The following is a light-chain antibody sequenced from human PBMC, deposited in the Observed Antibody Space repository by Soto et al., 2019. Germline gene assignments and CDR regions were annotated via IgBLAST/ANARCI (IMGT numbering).Light chain of an antibody. CDR1: RSISSF. J-gene: IGKJ4*01. CDR3: QQRANWPPLT. Sequence: EIVLTQSPATLSLSPGERATLSCRASRSISSFLAWYQQKPGQAPRLLIYDTFNRATGIPARFSGSGSGTDFTLTISGLEPEDVAVYYCQQRANWPPLTFGGGTKVEI. CDR2: DTF. V-gene: IGKV3-11*01.